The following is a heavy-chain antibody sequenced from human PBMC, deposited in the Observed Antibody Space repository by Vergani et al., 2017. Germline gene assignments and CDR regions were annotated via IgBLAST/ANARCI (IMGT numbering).Heavy chain of an antibody. V-gene: IGHV3-23*01. CDR3: TKGSRGYTGYFFDY. J-gene: IGHJ4*02. Sequence: EVQLLESGGGLVQPGGSLRLSCEASGFSFPGYAMSWVRQAPGMGLEWVSSVSGSSATPYYADSVKGRFIISRDNSKNTLHLQMNSLRADDTAVYYCTKGSRGYTGYFFDYWGQGTLATVSS. CDR2: VSGSSATP. D-gene: IGHD5-12*01. CDR1: GFSFPGYA.